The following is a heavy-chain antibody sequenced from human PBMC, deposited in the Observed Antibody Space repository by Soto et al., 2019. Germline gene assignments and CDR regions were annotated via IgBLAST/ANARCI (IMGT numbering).Heavy chain of an antibody. V-gene: IGHV3-23*01. CDR1: GFPSSTYGFSTYA. Sequence: GGTLRLSCMAAGFPSSTYGFSTYAMTWVRQPPGKGLEWVSVISGSGSHSYYADSVKGRFTISRDNSRNTLFLQMDSVRADDSAVYFCAKGTSSEFLLSFDDWGHGTLVTVSS. J-gene: IGHJ4*01. CDR3: AKGTSSEFLLSFDD. D-gene: IGHD3-10*01. CDR2: ISGSGSHS.